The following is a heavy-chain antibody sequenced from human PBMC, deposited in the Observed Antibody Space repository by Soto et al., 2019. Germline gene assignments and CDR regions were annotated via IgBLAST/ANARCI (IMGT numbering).Heavy chain of an antibody. Sequence: PSETLSLTCAVYGGSFSGYYWSWIRQPPGKGLEWIGEINHSGSTNYNPSLKSRVTISVDTSKNQFSLKLSSVTAADTAVYYCARGRCCSSTSCYMDWFDPWGQGTLVTVSS. CDR1: GGSFSGYY. CDR3: ARGRCCSSTSCYMDWFDP. CDR2: INHSGST. J-gene: IGHJ5*02. D-gene: IGHD2-2*02. V-gene: IGHV4-34*01.